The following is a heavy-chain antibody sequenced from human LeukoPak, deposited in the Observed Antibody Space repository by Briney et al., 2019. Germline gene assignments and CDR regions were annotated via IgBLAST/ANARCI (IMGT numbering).Heavy chain of an antibody. V-gene: IGHV1-3*01. D-gene: IGHD3-9*01. CDR1: RYAFTTFA. CDR3: AREKLRYFDWCDY. Sequence: GASGKACCKPFRYAFTTFAMNWVRQSPGQKGKGMGWINAGNVIAKYSHKFQGRVAITRDTSASTAYMELSSRRSEETAVYYCAREKLRYFDWCDYGGEGTLVTVSS. J-gene: IGHJ4*02. CDR2: INAGNVIA.